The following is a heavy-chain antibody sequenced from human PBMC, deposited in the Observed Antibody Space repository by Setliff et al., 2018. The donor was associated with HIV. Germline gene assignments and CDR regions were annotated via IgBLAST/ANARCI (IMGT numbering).Heavy chain of an antibody. J-gene: IGHJ4*02. CDR2: IYYSGNT. CDR3: ARRRGQKATGWYYFDF. Sequence: SETLSLTCSVSGGPISSSTYFWDWIRQPPGKGLEWIGSIYYSGNTYYNPSLKGRVTISVDTSKRQFSLKLSSVTAGDSALYYCARRRGQKATGWYYFDFWGQGALVTVPQ. V-gene: IGHV4-39*01. CDR1: GGPISSSTYF. D-gene: IGHD6-19*01.